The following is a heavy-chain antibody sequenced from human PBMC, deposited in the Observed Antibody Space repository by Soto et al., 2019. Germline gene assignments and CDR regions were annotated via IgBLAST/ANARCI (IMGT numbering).Heavy chain of an antibody. CDR3: ATGSLRGYYGLFDV. Sequence: QVQLQQWGAGLLRPSETLSLTCAVNTGSFTGHFWGWLRQPPGKGLEWIGGINPTRGTNYNPSLKSPFSIPIDTSAIQFCLALSSVTAADAPVYYCATGSLRGYYGLFDVSGQGTAVCV. J-gene: IGHJ3*01. CDR2: INPTRGT. D-gene: IGHD3-10*01. V-gene: IGHV4-34*01. CDR1: TGSFTGHF.